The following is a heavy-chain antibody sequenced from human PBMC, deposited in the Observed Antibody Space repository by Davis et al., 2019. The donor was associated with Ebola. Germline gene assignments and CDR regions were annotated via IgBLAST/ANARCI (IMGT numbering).Heavy chain of an antibody. V-gene: IGHV3-7*01. CDR2: IKQDESKK. Sequence: GESLKISCAASGFNFSNYWMNWVRQGPGKGLEWQANIKQDESKKNYVDSVKDRFTISRDSAKNSLYLDMNSLRVEDTAVYYCARVRQWLVDYWGQGTLVTVSS. D-gene: IGHD6-19*01. CDR3: ARVRQWLVDY. CDR1: GFNFSNYW. J-gene: IGHJ4*02.